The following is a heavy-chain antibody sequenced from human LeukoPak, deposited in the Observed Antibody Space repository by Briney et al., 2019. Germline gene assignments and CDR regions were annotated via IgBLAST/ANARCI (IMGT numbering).Heavy chain of an antibody. V-gene: IGHV4-4*07. D-gene: IGHD3-10*02. CDR2: IYSSGST. Sequence: SETLSLTCTVSGGSITGYYWSWIRQPAGKGLEWIGRIYSSGSTNYKPSLKSRVTLSLDTSKMQFSLKLTSVTDADAAVYYCARDMSYYVTSVRRAIDIWGQGTRVTVSS. CDR3: ARDMSYYVTSVRRAIDI. J-gene: IGHJ3*02. CDR1: GGSITGYY.